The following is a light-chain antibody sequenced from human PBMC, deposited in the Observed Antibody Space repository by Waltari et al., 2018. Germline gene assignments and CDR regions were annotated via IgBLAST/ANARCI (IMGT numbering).Light chain of an antibody. Sequence: DIQMTQSPSTLSASVGDRFPITCRASQNINTWLAWHQQKPGKAPNLLIYKASSLESGVPSRFSGSGSGTEFTLTISSLQPDDFATYYCLQYNGEPRTFGQGTKVEVK. J-gene: IGKJ1*01. V-gene: IGKV1-5*03. CDR3: LQYNGEPRT. CDR1: QNINTW. CDR2: KAS.